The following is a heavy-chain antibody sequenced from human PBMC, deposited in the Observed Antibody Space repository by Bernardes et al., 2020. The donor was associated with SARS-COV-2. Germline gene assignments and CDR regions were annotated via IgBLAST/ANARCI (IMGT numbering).Heavy chain of an antibody. V-gene: IGHV3-11*01. CDR1: GFTFSDYY. D-gene: IGHD2-15*01. CDR2: ISRSGSSI. Sequence: GGSLRLSCAASGFTFSDYYMSWIRQAPGKGLEWVATISRSGSSIYYADSVKGRFTISRDHAKNSLYLQMNSLRAEDTAVYYCARGHSPGSGGSCRYWGHGTLVTVSS. CDR3: ARGHSPGSGGSCRY. J-gene: IGHJ4*01.